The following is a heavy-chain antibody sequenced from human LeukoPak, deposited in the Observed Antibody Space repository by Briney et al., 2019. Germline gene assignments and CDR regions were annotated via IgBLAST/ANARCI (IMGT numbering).Heavy chain of an antibody. CDR1: GYTFTSYD. CDR3: ARSHYYDSSGPFDY. Sequence: ASVKVSCKASGYTFTSYDINWVRQAPGQGLEWMGWMNPNSGNTGYAQKFQGRVTMTRNTSISTAYMELSSLRSEDTAVHYCARSHYYDSSGPFDYWGQGTLVTVSS. V-gene: IGHV1-8*01. CDR2: MNPNSGNT. J-gene: IGHJ4*02. D-gene: IGHD3-22*01.